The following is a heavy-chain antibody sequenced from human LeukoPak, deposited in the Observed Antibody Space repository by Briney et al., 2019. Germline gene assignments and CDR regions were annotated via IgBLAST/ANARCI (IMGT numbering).Heavy chain of an antibody. V-gene: IGHV3-33*08. J-gene: IGHJ3*02. D-gene: IGHD2-15*01. Sequence: GRSLRLSCAASGFTFSSYGMHWVRQAPGKGLEWVAVIWYDGSNKYYADSVKGRFTISRDNSKNTLYLQMNSLRAEDTAVHYCARGGYCSGGSCYSAQQAFDIWGQGTMVTVSS. CDR3: ARGGYCSGGSCYSAQQAFDI. CDR2: IWYDGSNK. CDR1: GFTFSSYG.